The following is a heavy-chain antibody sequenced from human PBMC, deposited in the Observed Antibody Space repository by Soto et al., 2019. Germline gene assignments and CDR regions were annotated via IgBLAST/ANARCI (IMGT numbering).Heavy chain of an antibody. V-gene: IGHV4-4*02. CDR1: GGSISSSNW. D-gene: IGHD2-15*01. J-gene: IGHJ6*02. Sequence: QVQLQESGPGLVKPSGTLSLTCAVSGGSISSSNWWSWVRQPPGKGLEWIGEIYHSGSTNYNPSLKSRVTISVDKSKNQFSLKLSSVTAADTAVYYCARAGRGYCSGGSCYSGLLGMDVWGQGTTVTVSS. CDR3: ARAGRGYCSGGSCYSGLLGMDV. CDR2: IYHSGST.